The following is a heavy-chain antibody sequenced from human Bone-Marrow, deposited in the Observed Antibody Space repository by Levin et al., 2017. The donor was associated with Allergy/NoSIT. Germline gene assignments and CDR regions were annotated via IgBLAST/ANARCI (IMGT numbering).Heavy chain of an antibody. D-gene: IGHD1-1*01. J-gene: IGHJ4*02. V-gene: IGHV4-4*07. CDR2: ISYSGTT. CDR1: GGPLTNFY. Sequence: KTGGSLRLSCTVSGGPLTNFYWNWIRQPAGKGLEWIGRISYSGTTVHNPPFTGRVSMSLDKSKNQFSLNLTSMTAADTGVYYWARGRRDDLDSWGQGSLVTVSS. CDR3: ARGRRDDLDS.